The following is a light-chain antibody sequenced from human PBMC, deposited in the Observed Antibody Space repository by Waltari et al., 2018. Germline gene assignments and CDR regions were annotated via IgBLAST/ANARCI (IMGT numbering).Light chain of an antibody. CDR3: QHYERLPAT. CDR1: QSVGRT. Sequence: EIVLTQSPGTLSLSPGERATLSCRASQSVGRTLAWYQQKPGQAPRLLMYGASSRATGTPDRFSGSGSGTDFSLTISRLEPEDFAVYYCQHYERLPATFGQGTKVEIK. CDR2: GAS. V-gene: IGKV3-20*01. J-gene: IGKJ1*01.